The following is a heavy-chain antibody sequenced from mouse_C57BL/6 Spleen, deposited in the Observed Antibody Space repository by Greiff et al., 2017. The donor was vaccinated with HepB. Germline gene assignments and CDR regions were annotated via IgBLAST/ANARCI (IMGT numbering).Heavy chain of an antibody. CDR3: ARWGYGSSWFAY. CDR2: IYPGSGST. V-gene: IGHV1-55*01. J-gene: IGHJ3*01. CDR1: GYTFTSYW. D-gene: IGHD1-1*02. Sequence: QVQLQQPGAELVKPGASVKMSCKASGYTFTSYWITWVKQRPGQGLEWIGDIYPGSGSTYYNEKFKSKATLTVDTSSSTAYMQLSSLTSGDCAVYYCARWGYGSSWFAYWGQGTLVTVSA.